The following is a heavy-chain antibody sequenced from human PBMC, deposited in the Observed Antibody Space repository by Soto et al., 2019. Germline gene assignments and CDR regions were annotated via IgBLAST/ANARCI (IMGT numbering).Heavy chain of an antibody. CDR3: ARDADYGGSRGGMDV. CDR1: GGSVNNANYF. J-gene: IGHJ6*02. D-gene: IGHD4-17*01. CDR2: ISYSGST. Sequence: QVRLEESGPGLVKPSETLSLICSVSGGSVNNANYFWNWIRHHPENGLEWIGYISYSGSTRYNPSLKTRSTLSIDTSKTQFALRLNSVTVADTAVYFCARDADYGGSRGGMDVWGRGTTVTVSS. V-gene: IGHV4-31*03.